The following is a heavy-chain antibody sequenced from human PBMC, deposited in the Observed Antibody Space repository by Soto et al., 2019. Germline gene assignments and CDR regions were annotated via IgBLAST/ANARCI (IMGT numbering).Heavy chain of an antibody. CDR3: VRDHGRWDGDYDAFDV. J-gene: IGHJ3*01. V-gene: IGHV3-48*04. CDR2: ISSSGESI. D-gene: IGHD4-17*01. Sequence: EVQLVESGGALVQSWGSLRLSCAASGFIFSTDGMNWVRQAPGKGLEWVAYISSSGESIYYGDSVKGRFTISRDNGKNSLYLQMNSLRVEDTAVYYCVRDHGRWDGDYDAFDVWGQGTMVSVSS. CDR1: GFIFSTDG.